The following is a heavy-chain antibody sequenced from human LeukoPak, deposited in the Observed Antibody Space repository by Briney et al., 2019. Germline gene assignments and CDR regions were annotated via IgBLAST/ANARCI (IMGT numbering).Heavy chain of an antibody. CDR2: IYYSGST. D-gene: IGHD4-17*01. CDR1: GGSFSSYY. Sequence: SETLSLTCAVYGGSFSSYYWSWIRQPPGKGLEWIGYIYYSGSTNYNPSLKSRVTISVDTSKNQFSLKLSSVTAADTAVYYCARDRRSDDDYGDYWFDPWGQGTLVTVSS. J-gene: IGHJ5*02. V-gene: IGHV4-59*01. CDR3: ARDRRSDDDYGDYWFDP.